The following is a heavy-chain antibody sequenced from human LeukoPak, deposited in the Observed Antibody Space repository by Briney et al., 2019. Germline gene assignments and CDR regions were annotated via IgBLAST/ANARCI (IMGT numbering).Heavy chain of an antibody. CDR3: AKGNGYSYGRYYFDY. D-gene: IGHD5-18*01. Sequence: GGSRRLSCAASGFTFSSYAMGWVRQAPGKGLEWVSAITASGGNTYYAYSVKGRFTISRDNSKNTLYLQVNSLRAEHTAVYYCAKGNGYSYGRYYFDYWGQGTLVTVSS. CDR1: GFTFSSYA. V-gene: IGHV3-23*01. CDR2: ITASGGNT. J-gene: IGHJ4*02.